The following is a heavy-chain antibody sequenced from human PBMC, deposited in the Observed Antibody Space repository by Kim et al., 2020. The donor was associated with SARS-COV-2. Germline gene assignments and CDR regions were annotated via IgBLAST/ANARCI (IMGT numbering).Heavy chain of an antibody. CDR3: AKHVKGYFYYGMDV. D-gene: IGHD3-16*01. V-gene: IGHV3-23*01. Sequence: YADSGKGRFTISRDNSRNTVFLQMNSLRAEDTAVYYCAKHVKGYFYYGMDVWGQGTTVTVSS. J-gene: IGHJ6*02.